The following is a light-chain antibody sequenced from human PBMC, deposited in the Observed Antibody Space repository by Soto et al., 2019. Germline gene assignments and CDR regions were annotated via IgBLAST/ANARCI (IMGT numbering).Light chain of an antibody. J-gene: IGKJ2*03. CDR3: QQYGSSPRYS. CDR1: QSVDSRY. V-gene: IGKV3-20*01. Sequence: DIVLTQSPGTLSLSPGERATLSCRASQSVDSRYLAWYQQKPGQAPRLVIHAVSRRATGIPDRFSGSGSGTDFTLTIRRLEPEDFAEYYCQQYGSSPRYSFGQGTYLEIK. CDR2: AVS.